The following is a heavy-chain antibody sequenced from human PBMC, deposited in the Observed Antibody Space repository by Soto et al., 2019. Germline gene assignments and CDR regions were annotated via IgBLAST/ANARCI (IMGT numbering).Heavy chain of an antibody. CDR1: GDSVSKDNYY. V-gene: IGHV4-61*01. Sequence: QVQLQESGPGLVKPSETLSLTCAVSGDSVSKDNYYWSWIRQPPGKGLEWIGYIYYSGTTNYNSYLKSRLSLSVDMSKNQFSLKLASVTAADTAVYFCARSQRGRTAFTFDYWGQGALVTVSS. CDR2: IYYSGTT. D-gene: IGHD3-16*01. CDR3: ARSQRGRTAFTFDY. J-gene: IGHJ4*02.